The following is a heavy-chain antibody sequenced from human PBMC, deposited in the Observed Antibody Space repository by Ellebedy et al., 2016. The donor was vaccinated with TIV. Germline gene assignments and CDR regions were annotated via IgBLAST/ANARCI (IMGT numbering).Heavy chain of an antibody. J-gene: IGHJ4*02. D-gene: IGHD3-22*01. CDR1: GGSFSGYY. CDR3: AREPPLYYYDSSGY. CDR2: INRSGST. V-gene: IGHV4-34*01. Sequence: MPSETLSLTCAVYGGSFSGYYWSWIRQPQGKGLEWIGEINRSGSTNYNPSHQSRVTISVDTSKNQFTLKLSSVTAADTAVYYCAREPPLYYYDSSGYWGQGTLVTVSS.